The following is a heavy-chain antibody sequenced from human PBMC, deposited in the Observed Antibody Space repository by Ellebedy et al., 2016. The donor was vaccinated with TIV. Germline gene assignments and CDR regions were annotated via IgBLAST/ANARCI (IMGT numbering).Heavy chain of an antibody. CDR2: ISSSSSTI. Sequence: GESLKISCAASGFTFSSYSMNWVRQAPGKGLEWVSYISSSSSTIYYADSVKGRFTISRDNAKNSLYLQMNSLRAEDTAVYYCARDLPPPYEGDYVSGYYFDYWGQGTLVTVSS. J-gene: IGHJ4*02. V-gene: IGHV3-48*01. CDR3: ARDLPPPYEGDYVSGYYFDY. CDR1: GFTFSSYS. D-gene: IGHD4-17*01.